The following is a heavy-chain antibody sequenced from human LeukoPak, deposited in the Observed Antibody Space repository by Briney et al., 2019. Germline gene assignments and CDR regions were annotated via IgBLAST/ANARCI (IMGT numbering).Heavy chain of an antibody. J-gene: IGHJ6*03. CDR1: GFTFSDYS. CDR2: ISSSSPYI. D-gene: IGHD3-3*01. Sequence: MPGGSLRLSCAASGFTFSDYSMNWVRQAPGKGLEWVASISSSSPYIYYTDSVKGRFTISRDNAKNSLSLQMNSLRVEDTALYYCARGGISIFGVVIYMDVWGKGTTVTVSS. CDR3: ARGGISIFGVVIYMDV. V-gene: IGHV3-21*04.